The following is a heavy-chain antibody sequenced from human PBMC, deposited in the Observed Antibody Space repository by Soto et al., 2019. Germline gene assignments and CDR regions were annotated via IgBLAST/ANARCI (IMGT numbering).Heavy chain of an antibody. CDR1: GFTFSSYA. D-gene: IGHD3-10*01. Sequence: EVQLLESGGGLVQPGGSLRLSCAASGFTFSSYAMSWVRQAPGKGLEWVSAISGSGGSTYYADSVKGRFTISRDNSKDSLYLQMNSLRAEDTAVYYCAKENYGSGVPGPWGQGTLVTVSS. CDR3: AKENYGSGVPGP. V-gene: IGHV3-23*01. J-gene: IGHJ5*02. CDR2: ISGSGGST.